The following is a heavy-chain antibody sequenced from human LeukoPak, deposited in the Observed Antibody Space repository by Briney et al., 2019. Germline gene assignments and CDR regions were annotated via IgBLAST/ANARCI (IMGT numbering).Heavy chain of an antibody. CDR2: ISSSSSYI. J-gene: IGHJ4*02. Sequence: PGGSLRLSCAASGFTFSSYSMNWVRQAPGKGLEWVSSISSSSSYIYYADFVKGRFTISRDNAKNSLYLQMNSLRAEDTAVYYCARVLRAPYCGGDCPTTDYWGQGTLVTVSS. D-gene: IGHD2-21*02. V-gene: IGHV3-21*01. CDR3: ARVLRAPYCGGDCPTTDY. CDR1: GFTFSSYS.